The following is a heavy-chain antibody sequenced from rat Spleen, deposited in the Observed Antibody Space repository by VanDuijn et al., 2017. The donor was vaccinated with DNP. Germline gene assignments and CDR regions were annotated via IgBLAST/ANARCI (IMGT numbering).Heavy chain of an antibody. D-gene: IGHD5-1*01. V-gene: IGHV5-22*01. CDR3: ATNNWELGGY. CDR1: GFIFSNYD. Sequence: EVQLVESGGDLVQPGKSLKLSCAASGFIFSNYDMAWVRQAPTKGLEWVASISYEGSGTYYGDSVKGRFTISRDNAKNTLYLQMNSLRSEDTATYYCATNNWELGGYWGQGVMVTVSS. CDR2: ISYEGSGT. J-gene: IGHJ2*01.